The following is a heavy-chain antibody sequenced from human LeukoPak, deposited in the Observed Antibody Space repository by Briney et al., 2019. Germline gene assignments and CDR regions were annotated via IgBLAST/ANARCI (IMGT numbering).Heavy chain of an antibody. D-gene: IGHD2-8*02. Sequence: GRSLRLSCAASGFTFDDYAMHWVRQAPGKGLEWVSGISWNSGSIGYADSVKGRFTISRDNAKNSLYLQMNSLRAEDTAVYYCARGVPTGVDYFDYWGQGTLVTVSS. V-gene: IGHV3-9*01. CDR3: ARGVPTGVDYFDY. CDR1: GFTFDDYA. J-gene: IGHJ4*02. CDR2: ISWNSGSI.